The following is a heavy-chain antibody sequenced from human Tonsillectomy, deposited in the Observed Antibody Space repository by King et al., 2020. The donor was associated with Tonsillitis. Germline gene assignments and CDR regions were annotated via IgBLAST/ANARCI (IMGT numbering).Heavy chain of an antibody. V-gene: IGHV3-7*01. J-gene: IGHJ3*02. D-gene: IGHD3-22*01. Sequence: VQLVESGGGLVQPGGSLRLSCAASGFTFNNFWMTWVRQAPGKGLEWVANIKQDGSEKYYVDSVKGRFTISRDNARNSLYLQMSSLRAEDTALYYGARDRSYYDSSGWGDAFDIWGQGTKVTVSS. CDR2: IKQDGSEK. CDR1: GFTFNNFW. CDR3: ARDRSYYDSSGWGDAFDI.